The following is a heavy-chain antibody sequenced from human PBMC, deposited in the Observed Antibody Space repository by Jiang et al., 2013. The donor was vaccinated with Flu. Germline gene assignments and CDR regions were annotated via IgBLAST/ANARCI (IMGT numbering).Heavy chain of an antibody. J-gene: IGHJ6*02. D-gene: IGHD3-3*01. V-gene: IGHV1-18*01. CDR3: ARPKLRFLEWLSEDYYYYGMDV. CDR2: ISAYNGNT. Sequence: SVKVSCKASGYTFTSYGISWVRQAPGQGLEWMGWISAYNGNTNYAQKLQGRVTMTTDTSTSTAYMELRSLRSDDTAVYYCARPKLRFLEWLSEDYYYYGMDVWGQGTTVTVSS. CDR1: GYTFTSYG.